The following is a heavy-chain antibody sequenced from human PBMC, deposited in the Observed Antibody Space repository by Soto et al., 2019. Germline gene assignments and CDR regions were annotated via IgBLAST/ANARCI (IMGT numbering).Heavy chain of an antibody. CDR2: VKYKINNYIT. D-gene: IGHD1-26*01. CDR1: GFTFSDHY. J-gene: IGHJ4*02. V-gene: IGHV3-72*01. Sequence: EVQVVESGGGLVQPGGSLRLSCAASGFTFSDHYMDWVRQAPGKGLEWVGRVKYKINNYITEYAASVKGRFTISRDDSKNSLYLQMNSLQIEDTAVYFCASSGSYRPFANWGQGTLVTVSA. CDR3: ASSGSYRPFAN.